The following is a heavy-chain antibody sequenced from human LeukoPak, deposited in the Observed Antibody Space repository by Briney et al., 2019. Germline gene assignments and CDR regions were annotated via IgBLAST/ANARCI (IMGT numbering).Heavy chain of an antibody. Sequence: GGSLRLSCAASGYTFGSYWMYWVRQAPGKGLVWVSRINNDGSSTIYADSVKGRFTISRDDAKNTLYLQMNSLRAEDTAVYYCAKDGAGVTADASDIWGQGTMVTVSS. V-gene: IGHV3-74*01. CDR2: INNDGSST. CDR1: GYTFGSYW. CDR3: AKDGAGVTADASDI. J-gene: IGHJ3*02. D-gene: IGHD2-21*02.